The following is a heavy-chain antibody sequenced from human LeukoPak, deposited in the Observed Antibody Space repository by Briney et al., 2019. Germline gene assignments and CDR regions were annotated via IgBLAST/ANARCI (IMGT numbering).Heavy chain of an antibody. J-gene: IGHJ4*02. V-gene: IGHV1-69*04. CDR1: GGTFSSYA. D-gene: IGHD3-10*01. CDR3: ARQGSKVYYYGSEVFDY. CDR2: IIPILGIA. Sequence: SVKVSCKASGGTFSSYAISWVRQAPGQGLEWMGRIIPILGIANYAQKFQGRVTITADKSTSTAYMELSSLRSEDTAVYYCARQGSKVYYYGSEVFDYWGQGTLVTVSS.